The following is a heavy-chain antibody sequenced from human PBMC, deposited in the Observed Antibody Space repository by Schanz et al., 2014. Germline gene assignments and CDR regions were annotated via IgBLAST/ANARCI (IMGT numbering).Heavy chain of an antibody. CDR1: GFSLNTYG. J-gene: IGHJ4*02. CDR3: ARPRFDYGEVDY. D-gene: IGHD4-17*01. V-gene: IGHV3-30*03. Sequence: QAQLMESGGGVVQPGTSLILSCSVSGFSLNTYGIHWFRQPAGKGLEWVAAMSYDGSIKYYGDSVKGRFTISRDNSKNTLYLQMNSLRAEDTAVYYCARPRFDYGEVDYWGQGTLVTVSS. CDR2: MSYDGSIK.